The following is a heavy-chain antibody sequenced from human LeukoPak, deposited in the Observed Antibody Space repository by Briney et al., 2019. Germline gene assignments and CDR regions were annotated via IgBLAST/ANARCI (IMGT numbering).Heavy chain of an antibody. V-gene: IGHV3-7*01. D-gene: IGHD1-26*01. CDR3: ATSGASSY. CDR1: GFTFSSYW. J-gene: IGHJ4*02. CDR2: IKQDGSEK. Sequence: GGSLRLSCAASGFTFSSYWMSWVRQAPGKGPEWVANIKQDGSEKYYVGSVKGRFTISRDNAKNSLFLQMNSLRAEDTAVYYCATSGASSYWGQGTLVTVSS.